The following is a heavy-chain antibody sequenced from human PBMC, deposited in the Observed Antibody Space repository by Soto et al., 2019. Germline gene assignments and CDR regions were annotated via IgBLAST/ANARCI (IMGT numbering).Heavy chain of an antibody. V-gene: IGHV4-4*07. CDR2: IYPSGTT. D-gene: IGHD3-10*01. J-gene: IGHJ6*02. Sequence: PSETLSLTCTVSGDSFSSYYWSWIRQPAGKGLEWIGRIYPSGTTNYNPSLKSRLTMSRDTSKNQFSLSLRSVTAADTAVYFCARDDYGSAGMDVWGQRTTVTVSS. CDR1: GDSFSSYY. CDR3: ARDDYGSAGMDV.